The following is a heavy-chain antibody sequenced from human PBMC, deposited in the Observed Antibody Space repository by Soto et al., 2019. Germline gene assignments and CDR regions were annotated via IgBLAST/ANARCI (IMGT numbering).Heavy chain of an antibody. J-gene: IGHJ4*02. CDR2: IYPSGMP. Sequence: SETLSLTCTVSGGSISNAAYSWSWIRQPPGKGLDWIGYIYPSGMPFYNPSLRSRVTISIDRSNDQFSLNLKSVTAADTAVYYCARERGGYGLFDSWGQGTLVTVS. V-gene: IGHV4-30-2*01. CDR1: GGSISNAAYS. D-gene: IGHD5-18*01. CDR3: ARERGGYGLFDS.